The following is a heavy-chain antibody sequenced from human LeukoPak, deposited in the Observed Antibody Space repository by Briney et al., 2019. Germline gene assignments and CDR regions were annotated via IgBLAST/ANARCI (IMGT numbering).Heavy chain of an antibody. V-gene: IGHV3-21*01. D-gene: IGHD6-19*01. J-gene: IGHJ4*02. Sequence: GGSLRISCAASGFTFSSYSMNWGRQAPGNGLEWVSSISSSSSYIYYADSVKGRFTISRDNAKNSLYLQMNSLRAEDTAVYYCAREGIAVADDYFDYWGQGTLVTVSS. CDR2: ISSSSSYI. CDR3: AREGIAVADDYFDY. CDR1: GFTFSSYS.